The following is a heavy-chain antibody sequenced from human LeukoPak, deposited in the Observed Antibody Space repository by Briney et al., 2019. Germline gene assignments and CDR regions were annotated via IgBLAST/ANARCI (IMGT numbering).Heavy chain of an antibody. D-gene: IGHD5-24*01. CDR3: AREGPVGSDGF. Sequence: ASVKVSCKASGGTFNSYGISWVRQAPGQGLEWMGGSSPISGTTNFAQKFQGRLTITADGSTSMVYMELNGLRAEDTAVYYCAREGPVGSDGFWGQGTLVTVSS. V-gene: IGHV1-69*13. CDR2: SSPISGTT. J-gene: IGHJ1*01. CDR1: GGTFNSYG.